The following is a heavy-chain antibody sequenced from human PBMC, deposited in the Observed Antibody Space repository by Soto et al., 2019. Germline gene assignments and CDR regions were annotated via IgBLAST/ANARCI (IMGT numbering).Heavy chain of an antibody. V-gene: IGHV4-31*03. CDR3: AKTLPGGTIYYMDV. CDR2: IYYSGSV. Sequence: QVQLRESGPGLVKPSETLSLTCTVSGGSITSGGSFWSWVRQHPGKGLEWIGHIYYSGSVYYNPSLTSRVAMSVDPSKNLFSLRVASVTAADTAVYYCAKTLPGGTIYYMDVWGDGTTITVAS. D-gene: IGHD1-26*01. CDR1: GGSITSGGSF. J-gene: IGHJ6*03.